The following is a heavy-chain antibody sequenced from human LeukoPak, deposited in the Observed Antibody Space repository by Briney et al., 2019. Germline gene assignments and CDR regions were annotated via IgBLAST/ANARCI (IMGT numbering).Heavy chain of an antibody. D-gene: IGHD7-27*01. CDR1: GFTFSRYW. CDR2: INSDGSSI. CDR3: GRGSGVADY. J-gene: IGHJ4*02. V-gene: IGHV3-74*03. Sequence: PGGSLRLSCVASGFTFSRYWMHWVRQAPGKGLVWVSRINSDGSSITYADSVKGRFTISRDNAKNTLYLQMTSLRVEDTAVHYCGRGSGVADYWGQGALVTVSS.